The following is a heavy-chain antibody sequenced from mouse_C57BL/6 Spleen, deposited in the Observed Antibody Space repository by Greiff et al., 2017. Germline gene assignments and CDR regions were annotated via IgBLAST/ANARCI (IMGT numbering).Heavy chain of an antibody. V-gene: IGHV1-54*01. CDR1: GYAFTNYL. Sequence: QVQLQQSGAELVRPGTSVKVSCKASGYAFTNYLIEWVKQRPGQGLEWIGVINPGSGGTNYNEKFKGKATLTADKSSSTAYMQLSSLTSEDAAVYFWARRSIVGSNFYAMDYWGQGTSVTVSS. CDR3: ARRSIVGSNFYAMDY. J-gene: IGHJ4*01. D-gene: IGHD2-5*01. CDR2: INPGSGGT.